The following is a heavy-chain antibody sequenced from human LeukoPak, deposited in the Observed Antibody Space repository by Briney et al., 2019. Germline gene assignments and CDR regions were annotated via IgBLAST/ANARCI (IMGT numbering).Heavy chain of an antibody. CDR1: GGSISSYY. J-gene: IGHJ4*02. D-gene: IGHD1-26*01. V-gene: IGHV4-59*01. Sequence: SETLSLTCTVSGGSISSYYWSWIRQPPGKGLEWIGYIYYSGSTNYNPSLKSRVTVSVDTSKNQFSLKLSSVTAADTAVYYCARAASEWELYFDYWGQGTLVTVSS. CDR2: IYYSGST. CDR3: ARAASEWELYFDY.